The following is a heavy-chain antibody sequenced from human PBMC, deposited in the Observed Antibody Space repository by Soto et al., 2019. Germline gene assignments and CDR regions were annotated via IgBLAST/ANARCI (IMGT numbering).Heavy chain of an antibody. D-gene: IGHD6-13*01. J-gene: IGHJ4*02. CDR1: GYTFTSYD. Sequence: QVQLVQSGAEVKKPGASVKVSCKASGYTFTSYDINWVRQATGQGLERMGGMNPNSGNTGYAQKFQGRVTMTRNTSISTAYMELSSLRSEDTAVYYCARGPRLDSRGGHDFDYWGQGTLVTVSS. CDR2: MNPNSGNT. CDR3: ARGPRLDSRGGHDFDY. V-gene: IGHV1-8*01.